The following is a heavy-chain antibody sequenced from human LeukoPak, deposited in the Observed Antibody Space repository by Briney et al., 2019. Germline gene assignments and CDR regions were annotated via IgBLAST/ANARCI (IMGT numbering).Heavy chain of an antibody. CDR3: ARGPDSSGYLGY. J-gene: IGHJ4*02. Sequence: SETLSLTCAVSGYSISSGYYWGWIRQPPGKGLEWIGGIYHSGSTYYNPSLKSRVTISVDTSKNQFSLKLSSVTAADTAVYYCARGPDSSGYLGYWGQGTLVTVSS. D-gene: IGHD3-22*01. V-gene: IGHV4-38-2*01. CDR1: GYSISSGYY. CDR2: IYHSGST.